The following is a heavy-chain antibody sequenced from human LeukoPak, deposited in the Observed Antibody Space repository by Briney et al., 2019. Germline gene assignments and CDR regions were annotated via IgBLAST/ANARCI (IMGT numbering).Heavy chain of an antibody. CDR3: ARLDYYYYMDV. V-gene: IGHV4-39*01. CDR1: GGSISSSSYY. Sequence: SETLSLTCTVSGGSISSSSYYWGWIPQPPGKGLEWIGSIYYSGSTYYNPSLKSRVTISVDTSKNQFSLKLSSVTAADTAVYYCARLDYYYYMDVWGKGTTVTVS. J-gene: IGHJ6*03. CDR2: IYYSGST.